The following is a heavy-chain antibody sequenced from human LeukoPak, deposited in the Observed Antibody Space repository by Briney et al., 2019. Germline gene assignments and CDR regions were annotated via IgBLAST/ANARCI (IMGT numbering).Heavy chain of an antibody. CDR3: ARLEYSSSPRGGY. CDR1: GFTFSSYA. Sequence: GGSLRLSCAASGFTFSSYAMSWVRQAPGKGLEWVSAISGSGGSTYYADSVKGRFTISRDNAKNTLYLQMNSLRAEDTAVYYCARLEYSSSPRGGYWGQGTLVTVSS. D-gene: IGHD6-6*01. J-gene: IGHJ4*02. V-gene: IGHV3-23*01. CDR2: ISGSGGST.